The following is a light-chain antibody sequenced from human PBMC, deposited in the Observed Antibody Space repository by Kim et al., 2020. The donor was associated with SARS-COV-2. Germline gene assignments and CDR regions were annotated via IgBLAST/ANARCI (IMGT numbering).Light chain of an antibody. CDR2: DVT. V-gene: IGLV2-11*01. CDR1: GSDVGYYNY. CDR3: CSYTGSYTFI. Sequence: GQSVTIACSGTGSDVGYYNYVSWYQHHPGKAPRLIIYDVTKRPSGVPDRFSGSKSDNTASLTISGLQAEDDGDYYCCSYTGSYTFIFGGGTQLTVL. J-gene: IGLJ2*01.